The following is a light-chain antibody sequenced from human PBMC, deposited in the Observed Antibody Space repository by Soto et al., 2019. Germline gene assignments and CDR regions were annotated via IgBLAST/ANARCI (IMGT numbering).Light chain of an antibody. Sequence: VLTQSPATLFLSPGERATLSCRASQTVSRYLAWYQQKPGQAPRLLIYYASNRATGIPARFSGSGSGTDYTIPSSSLEHEDFAVYYCQQRSTWPLFTFGGGTKVDI. J-gene: IGKJ4*02. CDR3: QQRSTWPLFT. CDR1: QTVSRY. V-gene: IGKV3-11*01. CDR2: YAS.